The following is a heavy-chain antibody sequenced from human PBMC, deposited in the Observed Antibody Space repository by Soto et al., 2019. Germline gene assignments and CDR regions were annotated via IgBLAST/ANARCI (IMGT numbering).Heavy chain of an antibody. CDR1: GGTFSSYT. Sequence: QVQLVQSGAEVKKPGSSVKVSCKASGGTFSSYTFSWVRQAPGQGLEWMGRIIPILGIANYAQKFQGRVTITADKSTSTAYMELSSLRSEDTAVYYCARRDGGYSYAPGDYWGQGTLVTVSS. D-gene: IGHD5-18*01. CDR2: IIPILGIA. CDR3: ARRDGGYSYAPGDY. V-gene: IGHV1-69*02. J-gene: IGHJ4*02.